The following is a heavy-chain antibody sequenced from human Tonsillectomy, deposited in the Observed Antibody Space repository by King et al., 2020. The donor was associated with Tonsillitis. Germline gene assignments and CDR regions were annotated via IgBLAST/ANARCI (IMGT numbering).Heavy chain of an antibody. Sequence: VQLVESGGGLVQPGGSLRLSCAASGFTFSNYWMSWVRQAPGKGLEWVANIEQDGSEKNYVDSVKGRFTISRDNAKNSLYLQMDSLRAEDTAVYYCAREGPPPLYYYYYMDVWGKGTTVTVSS. J-gene: IGHJ6*03. V-gene: IGHV3-7*03. CDR3: AREGPPPLYYYYYMDV. CDR2: IEQDGSEK. CDR1: GFTFSNYW.